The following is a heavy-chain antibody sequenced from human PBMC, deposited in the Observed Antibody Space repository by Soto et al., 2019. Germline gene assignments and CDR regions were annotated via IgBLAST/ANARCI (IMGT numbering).Heavy chain of an antibody. CDR3: AREYCSGTSCYGPDV. CDR1: GFTFTTYA. Sequence: GGSLRLSCAASGFTFTTYAMSWVRQAPGKGLEWVSGLSGGGGSTYYADSVKGRFTISRDNSKNTLYLQMNSLRSDDTAVYYCAREYCSGTSCYGPDVWGQGTTVTVSS. J-gene: IGHJ6*02. CDR2: LSGGGGST. V-gene: IGHV3-23*01. D-gene: IGHD2-2*01.